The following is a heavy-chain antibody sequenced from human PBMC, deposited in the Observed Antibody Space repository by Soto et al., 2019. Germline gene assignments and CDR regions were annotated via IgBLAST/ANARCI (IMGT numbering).Heavy chain of an antibody. J-gene: IGHJ4*02. V-gene: IGHV4-39*01. CDR2: IYYSGST. CDR1: GGSISSSSYY. CDR3: ARLLGYCSGGSCYPRGGSYFDY. D-gene: IGHD2-15*01. Sequence: QLQLQESGPGLVKPSETLSLTCTVSGGSISSSSYYWGWIRQPPGKGLEWIGSIYYSGSTYYNPSHKSRVTISVDTSKNQFSLKLSSVTAADTAVYYCARLLGYCSGGSCYPRGGSYFDYWGRGTLVTVSS.